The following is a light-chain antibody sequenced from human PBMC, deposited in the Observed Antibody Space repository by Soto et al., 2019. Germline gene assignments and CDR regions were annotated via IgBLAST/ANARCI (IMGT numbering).Light chain of an antibody. Sequence: AIRMTQSPSSFSASTGDRVTITCRASQGISSYLAWYQQKPGKAPKLLIYAASTLQSGVPSRFSGSGSGTDFTLHISCLQSEEFATYYCQQYYSYPLTFGGGTKVEIK. J-gene: IGKJ4*01. CDR1: QGISSY. CDR2: AAS. CDR3: QQYYSYPLT. V-gene: IGKV1-8*01.